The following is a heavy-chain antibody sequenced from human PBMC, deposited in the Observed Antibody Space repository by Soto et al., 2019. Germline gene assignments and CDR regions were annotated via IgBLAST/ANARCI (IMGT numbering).Heavy chain of an antibody. CDR2: IIPIFGTA. CDR3: ARHVPAAGYFYGMDV. V-gene: IGHV1-69*12. CDR1: GGTFSSYA. J-gene: IGHJ6*02. Sequence: QVQLVQSGAEVKKPGSSVKVSCKASGGTFSSYAISWVRQAPGQGLEWMGGIIPIFGTANYAQKFQGRVTITANESQSTAYMELSSLRSADTALYYCARHVPAAGYFYGMDVWGQGTTVTVSS. D-gene: IGHD2-2*01.